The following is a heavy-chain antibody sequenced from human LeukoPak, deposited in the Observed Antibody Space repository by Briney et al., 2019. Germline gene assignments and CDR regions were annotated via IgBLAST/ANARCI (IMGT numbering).Heavy chain of an antibody. Sequence: PGGSLRLSCAASGSTFSSYSMNWVRQAPGKGLEWVSSISSSSSYIYYADSVKGRFTISRDNAKNSLYLQMNSLRAEDTAVYYCARGTHSGYDFDYWGQGTLVTVSS. J-gene: IGHJ4*02. D-gene: IGHD5-12*01. CDR1: GSTFSSYS. V-gene: IGHV3-21*01. CDR2: ISSSSSYI. CDR3: ARGTHSGYDFDY.